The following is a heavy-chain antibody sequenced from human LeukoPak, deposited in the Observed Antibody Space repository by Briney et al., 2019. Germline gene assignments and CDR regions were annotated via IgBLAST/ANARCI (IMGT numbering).Heavy chain of an antibody. CDR3: ARGSSRPYSDYYYYDMDV. V-gene: IGHV1-8*01. D-gene: IGHD2/OR15-2a*01. Sequence: ASVKVSCKASGYTFTSYDINWVRQATGQGLEWMGWMNPNSGNTGYAQKFQGRVTMTRNTSISTAYMELSSLRSEDTAVYYCARGSSRPYSDYYYYDMDVWGKGTTVTVSS. J-gene: IGHJ6*03. CDR1: GYTFTSYD. CDR2: MNPNSGNT.